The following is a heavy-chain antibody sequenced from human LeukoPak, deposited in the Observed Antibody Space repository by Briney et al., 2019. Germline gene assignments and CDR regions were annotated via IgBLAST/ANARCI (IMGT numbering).Heavy chain of an antibody. D-gene: IGHD4-23*01. V-gene: IGHV4-34*01. CDR3: ARGDYGGNRAVDY. CDR2: INHSGST. J-gene: IGHJ4*02. CDR1: GGSFSGYY. Sequence: SETLSLTCAVYGGSFSGYYWSWIRQPPGKGLEWIGEINHSGSTNYNPSLKSRVTISVDTSKNQFSLKLSSVTAADTAVYYCARGDYGGNRAVDYWGQGTLVTVSS.